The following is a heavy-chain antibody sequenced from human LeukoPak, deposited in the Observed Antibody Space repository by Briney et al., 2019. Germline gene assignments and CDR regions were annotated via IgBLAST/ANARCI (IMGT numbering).Heavy chain of an antibody. V-gene: IGHV5-51*01. CDR2: IYPGDSDT. J-gene: IGHJ4*02. CDR3: ARRGYCSSSNCYSHFDY. CDR1: GYSFTSYW. D-gene: IGHD2-2*01. Sequence: GEPLKISCKGSGYSFTSYWIGWVRQMPGKGLEWMGIIYPGDSDTRYSPSFQGQVTISADKSISTAYLQWSSLKASDTAMYYCARRGYCSSSNCYSHFDYWGQGTLVTVSS.